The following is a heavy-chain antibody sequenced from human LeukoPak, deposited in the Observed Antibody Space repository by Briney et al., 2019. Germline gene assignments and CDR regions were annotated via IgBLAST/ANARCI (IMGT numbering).Heavy chain of an antibody. Sequence: ASVKVSCKASGYTFTSYGISWVRQAPGQGLEWMGWISAYNGNTNYAQKFQGRVTITADESTSTAYMELSSLRSEDTAVYYCAREGIVVVPAATPRNHYYYYYGMDVWGQGTTVTVSS. J-gene: IGHJ6*02. CDR3: AREGIVVVPAATPRNHYYYYYGMDV. V-gene: IGHV1-18*01. CDR2: ISAYNGNT. CDR1: GYTFTSYG. D-gene: IGHD2-2*01.